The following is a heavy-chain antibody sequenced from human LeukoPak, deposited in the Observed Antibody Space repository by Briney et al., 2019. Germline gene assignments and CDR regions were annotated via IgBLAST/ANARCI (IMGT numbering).Heavy chain of an antibody. V-gene: IGHV4-59*08. Sequence: SETLSLTCTVSGDSVSGYYWSWIRQPPGKGLEWIGYLYYSGFTNYHPSLTSRVTISIDTSNNQFSLNLNSVTAAGTAVYYCARGPLAYCGADCSVDAFDVWGQGTVVTVSS. CDR2: LYYSGFT. CDR3: ARGPLAYCGADCSVDAFDV. CDR1: GDSVSGYY. J-gene: IGHJ3*01. D-gene: IGHD2-21*02.